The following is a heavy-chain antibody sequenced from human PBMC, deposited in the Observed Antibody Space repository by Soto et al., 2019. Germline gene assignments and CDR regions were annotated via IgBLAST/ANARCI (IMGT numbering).Heavy chain of an antibody. CDR2: IIPIFGTA. V-gene: IGHV1-69*01. J-gene: IGHJ1*01. Sequence: QVQLVQSGAEVKKPGSSVKVSCKASGGTFSSYAISWVRQAPGQGLEWMGGIIPIFGTANYAPKFQGRVTITGDESTSTAYMELSSLRSEDTAVYYCASPHPYRYYYDSSGYYGHWGQGTLVTVSS. CDR1: GGTFSSYA. CDR3: ASPHPYRYYYDSSGYYGH. D-gene: IGHD3-22*01.